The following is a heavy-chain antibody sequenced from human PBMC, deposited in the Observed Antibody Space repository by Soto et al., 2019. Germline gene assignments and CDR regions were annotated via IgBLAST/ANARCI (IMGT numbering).Heavy chain of an antibody. CDR1: GFTFSSYW. D-gene: IGHD2-15*01. J-gene: IGHJ4*02. CDR2: INSDGSST. CDR3: GRVRCSGGSCFLVY. Sequence: EVQLVESGGGLVQPGGSLRLSCAASGFTFSSYWMHWVRQAPGEGLVWVSRINSDGSSTIYADAVKGRFTISRDNAENTLYLQMNSLRVEDAAVYYCGRVRCSGGSCFLVYWGQGTLVTVSS. V-gene: IGHV3-74*01.